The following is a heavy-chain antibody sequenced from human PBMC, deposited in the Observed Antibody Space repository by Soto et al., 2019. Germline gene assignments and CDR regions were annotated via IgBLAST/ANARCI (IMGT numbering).Heavy chain of an antibody. J-gene: IGHJ5*02. CDR3: AKCASNLGVILGPNGLIDP. D-gene: IGHD2-8*01. CDR2: ISHDGRDL. CDR1: GFNLGNLG. V-gene: IGHV3-30*18. Sequence: GRPMRLPCAASGFNLGNLGMHWVRQGRSKGLAWLAIISHDGRDLKSADSLKGRFTPSRHHSRNTLYLPLDPPRAEDTATYSCAKCASNLGVILGPNGLIDPWGQGTLVTATS.